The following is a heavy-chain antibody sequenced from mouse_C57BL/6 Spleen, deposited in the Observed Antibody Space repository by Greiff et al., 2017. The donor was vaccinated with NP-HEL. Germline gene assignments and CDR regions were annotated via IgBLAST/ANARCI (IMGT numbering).Heavy chain of an antibody. J-gene: IGHJ2*01. Sequence: EVKLEESGGGLVQPGGSMKLSCVASGFTFSNYWMNWVRQSPEKGLEWVAQIRLKSDNYATHYAESGKGRFTISRDDSKSSVYLQMNNLRAADTGIYYCTAPGYFDYWGQGTTLTVSS. CDR3: TAPGYFDY. D-gene: IGHD4-1*01. CDR1: GFTFSNYW. CDR2: IRLKSDNYAT. V-gene: IGHV6-3*01.